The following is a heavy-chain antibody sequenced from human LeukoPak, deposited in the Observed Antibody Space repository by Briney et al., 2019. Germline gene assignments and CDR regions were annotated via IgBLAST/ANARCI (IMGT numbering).Heavy chain of an antibody. CDR1: GFTFSSYG. V-gene: IGHV3-30*02. CDR3: AKDWNDDSGYYGMDV. CDR2: IRYDGSNK. J-gene: IGHJ6*02. Sequence: PGGSLRLSCAASGFTFSSYGMHWVRQAPGKGLEWVAFIRYDGSNKYYADSVKGRFTISRDNSKNTLYLQMNSLRAEDTAVYYCAKDWNDDSGYYGMDVWGQGTTVTVSS. D-gene: IGHD1-1*01.